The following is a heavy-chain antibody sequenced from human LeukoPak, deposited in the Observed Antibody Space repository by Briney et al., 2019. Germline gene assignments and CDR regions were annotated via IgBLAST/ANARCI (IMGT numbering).Heavy chain of an antibody. Sequence: GESLMISCNASGYNFSNYWINWVRQMPGTGLEWMGLIYSGDSDTTYSPSFQGQVTISVDKSISTAYRKWSSLKDSDTSMYYCARVIRRYIYGNAYWGQGTLVIVSS. J-gene: IGHJ4*02. CDR2: IYSGDSDT. V-gene: IGHV5-51*01. CDR1: GYNFSNYW. CDR3: ARVIRRYIYGNAY. D-gene: IGHD5-18*01.